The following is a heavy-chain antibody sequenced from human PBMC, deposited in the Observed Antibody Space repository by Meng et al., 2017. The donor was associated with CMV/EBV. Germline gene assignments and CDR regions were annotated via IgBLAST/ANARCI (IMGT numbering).Heavy chain of an antibody. J-gene: IGHJ4*02. CDR1: GFTFSSYA. D-gene: IGHD2-2*01. Sequence: GESLKISCAASGFTFSSYAMSWVRQAPGKGLEWVSAISGSGGSTYYADSVKGRFTISRDNSKNTLYLQMNSLRAEDTAVYYCANGGVVVPDYWGQGTLVTVSS. CDR3: ANGGVVVPDY. V-gene: IGHV3-23*01. CDR2: ISGSGGST.